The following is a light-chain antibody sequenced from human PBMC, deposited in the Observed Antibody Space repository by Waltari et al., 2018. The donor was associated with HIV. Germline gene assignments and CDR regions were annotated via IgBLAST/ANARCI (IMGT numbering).Light chain of an antibody. CDR2: ETS. Sequence: QAVVTQEPSLTVSPGGTVTLTCSSSSGPVTSGHYPYWFQQKPGQAPMTLIYETSSRQSWTPTRFSGSLLGGKAALTLSGALPEDEAEYYCLLSYSGSRPVIFGGGTKLTVL. CDR1: SGPVTSGHY. CDR3: LLSYSGSRPVI. V-gene: IGLV7-46*01. J-gene: IGLJ2*01.